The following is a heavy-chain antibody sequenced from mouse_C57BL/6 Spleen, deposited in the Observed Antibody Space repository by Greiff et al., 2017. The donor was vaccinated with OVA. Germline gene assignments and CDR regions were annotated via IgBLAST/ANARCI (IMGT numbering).Heavy chain of an antibody. V-gene: IGHV1-7*01. J-gene: IGHJ2*01. CDR1: GYTFTSYW. Sequence: QVQLKQSGAELAKPGASVKLSCKASGYTFTSYWMHWVKQRPGQGLEWIGYINPSSGYTKYNQKFKDKATLTADKSSSTAYMQLSSLTYEDSAVYYCATTVVAPLFDYWGQGTTLTVSS. D-gene: IGHD1-1*01. CDR3: ATTVVAPLFDY. CDR2: INPSSGYT.